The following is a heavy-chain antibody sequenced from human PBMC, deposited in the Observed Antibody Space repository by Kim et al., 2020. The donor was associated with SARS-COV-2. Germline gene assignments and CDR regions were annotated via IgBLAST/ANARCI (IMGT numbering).Heavy chain of an antibody. Sequence: GGSLRLSCAASGFTFSAYNMNWVRQAPGKGLEWVSCISSSSSTVYYADSVKGRFTISRDNAKNSLYLQMNSLRAEDTAMYYCARVAAPLKRNGFNIWGQGTMVTVSS. CDR2: ISSSSSTV. CDR1: GFTFSAYN. D-gene: IGHD3-16*01. CDR3: ARVAAPLKRNGFNI. V-gene: IGHV3-48*04. J-gene: IGHJ3*02.